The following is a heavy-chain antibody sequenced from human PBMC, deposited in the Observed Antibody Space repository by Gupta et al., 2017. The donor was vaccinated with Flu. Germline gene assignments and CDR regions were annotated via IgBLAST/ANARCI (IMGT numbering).Heavy chain of an antibody. J-gene: IGHJ5*02. CDR1: GFTFSSYS. CDR3: ARDPTRMRGGDP. Sequence: EVQLVESGGGLVKPGGSLRLSCAASGFTFSSYSMNWVRQAPGKGLEWVSSISSSSSYIYYADSVKGRFTISRDNAKNSLYLQMNSLRAEDTAVYYCARDPTRMRGGDPWGQGTLVTVSS. D-gene: IGHD3-16*01. CDR2: ISSSSSYI. V-gene: IGHV3-21*01.